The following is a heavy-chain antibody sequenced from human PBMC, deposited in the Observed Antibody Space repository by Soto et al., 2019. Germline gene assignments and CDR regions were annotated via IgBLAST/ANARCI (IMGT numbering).Heavy chain of an antibody. CDR3: ARVGFGYDSSGYYLAYYYYGMDV. V-gene: IGHV1-69*13. D-gene: IGHD3-22*01. CDR1: GGTFSSYA. J-gene: IGHJ6*02. Sequence: SVKVSCKASGGTFSSYAISWVRQAPGQGLEWMGGIIPIFGTANYAQKFQGRVTITADESTSTAYMELSSLRSEDTAVYYCARVGFGYDSSGYYLAYYYYGMDVWG. CDR2: IIPIFGTA.